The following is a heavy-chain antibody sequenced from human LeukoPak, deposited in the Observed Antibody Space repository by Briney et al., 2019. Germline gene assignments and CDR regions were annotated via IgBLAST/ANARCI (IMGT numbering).Heavy chain of an antibody. CDR1: GFTFSDYY. D-gene: IGHD2-2*01. V-gene: IGHV3-11*03. Sequence: GGSLRLSCAASGFTFSDYYMSWIRQAPGKGLEWVSYISSSSYTNYADSVKGRFTISRDNAKNSLYLQMNSLRAEDTVVYYCARRYCSSTSCYPYGMDVWGQGTTVTVSS. CDR2: ISSSSYT. CDR3: ARRYCSSTSCYPYGMDV. J-gene: IGHJ6*02.